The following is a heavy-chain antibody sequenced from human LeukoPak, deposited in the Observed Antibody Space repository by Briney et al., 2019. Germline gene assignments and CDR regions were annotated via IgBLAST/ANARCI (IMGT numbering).Heavy chain of an antibody. Sequence: GGSLRLSCAASGFTFSSYAMHWVRQAAGKGLEWVAVILYDGSNKYYADSVKGRFTISRDNSKNTLFLQMSSLRVEDTAVYYCAKTKVGTGLDALDIWGQGTMVTVSS. D-gene: IGHD2-21*02. CDR1: GFTFSSYA. CDR2: ILYDGSNK. CDR3: AKTKVGTGLDALDI. J-gene: IGHJ3*02. V-gene: IGHV3-30-3*02.